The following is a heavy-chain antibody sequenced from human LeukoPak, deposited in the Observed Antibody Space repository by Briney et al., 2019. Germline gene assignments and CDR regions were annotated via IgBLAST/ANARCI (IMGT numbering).Heavy chain of an antibody. D-gene: IGHD3-10*01. V-gene: IGHV4-59*08. CDR3: ARIDYYGSGSYAFDI. CDR1: GGSISSYY. CDR2: IYYSGST. J-gene: IGHJ3*02. Sequence: PSETLSLTCTVSGGSISSYYWSWIRQPPGKGLEWIGYIYYSGSTNYNPSLKSRVTISVDTSKNQFSLKLSSVTAADTAVYYCARIDYYGSGSYAFDIWGQGTMVTVSS.